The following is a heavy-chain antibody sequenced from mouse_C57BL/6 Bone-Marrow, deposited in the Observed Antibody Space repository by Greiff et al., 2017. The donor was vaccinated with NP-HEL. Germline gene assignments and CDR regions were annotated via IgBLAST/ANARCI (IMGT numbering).Heavy chain of an antibody. CDR2: IRNKANGYTT. Sequence: EVKLMESGGGLVQPGGSLSLSCAASGFTFTDYYMSWVRQPPGKALEWLGFIRNKANGYTTEYSASVKGRFTISRDTSQSILYLQMNALRAEDSATYYCARYGDYVYYFDYWGQGTTLTVSS. CDR3: ARYGDYVYYFDY. CDR1: GFTFTDYY. V-gene: IGHV7-3*01. D-gene: IGHD2-4*01. J-gene: IGHJ2*01.